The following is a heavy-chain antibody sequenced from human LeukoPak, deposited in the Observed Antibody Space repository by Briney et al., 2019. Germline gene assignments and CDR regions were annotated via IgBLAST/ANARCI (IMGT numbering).Heavy chain of an antibody. V-gene: IGHV1-24*01. CDR3: ATGSIVVVSAALDY. D-gene: IGHD2-2*01. CDR2: FDPEDGET. CDR1: GYTLTELS. Sequence: ASVKVSCKVSGYTLTELSMHWVRQAPGKGLEWMGGFDPEDGETIYAQKFQGRVTMTEDTSTDTAYMEVSSLRSEDTAVYYCATGSIVVVSAALDYWGQGTLVTVSS. J-gene: IGHJ4*02.